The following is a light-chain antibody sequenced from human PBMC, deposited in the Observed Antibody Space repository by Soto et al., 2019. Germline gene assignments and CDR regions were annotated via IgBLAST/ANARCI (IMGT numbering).Light chain of an antibody. CDR2: AAS. V-gene: IGKV1-9*01. Sequence: IQLTQSPSSLSASVGDRVTITCRASQGISSSLAWYQQQPGKAPKLLIYAASTLQSGVPSRFSGSGSGTDFTLTISSLQPEDFASYYCQQLKSFPRSFGAGTKVDTK. CDR1: QGISSS. CDR3: QQLKSFPRS. J-gene: IGKJ4*01.